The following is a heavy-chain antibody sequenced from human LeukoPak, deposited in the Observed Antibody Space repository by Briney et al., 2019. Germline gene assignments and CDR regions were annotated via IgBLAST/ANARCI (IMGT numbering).Heavy chain of an antibody. CDR1: GFTFSSYW. Sequence: PGGSLRLSCAASGFTFSSYWMSWVRQAPGKGLEWVSAISGSGGSTYYADSVKGRFTISRDNSKNTLYLQMNSLRAEDTAVYYCARVTDSSGFDYYYMDVWGKGTTVTISS. CDR3: ARVTDSSGFDYYYMDV. J-gene: IGHJ6*03. D-gene: IGHD3-22*01. CDR2: ISGSGGST. V-gene: IGHV3-23*01.